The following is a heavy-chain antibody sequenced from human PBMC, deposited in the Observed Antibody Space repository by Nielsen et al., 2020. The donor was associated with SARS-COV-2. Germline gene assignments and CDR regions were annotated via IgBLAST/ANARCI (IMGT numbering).Heavy chain of an antibody. V-gene: IGHV3-74*01. CDR2: INSDGSST. Sequence: GESLKISCAASGFTFSSYWMHWVRQAPGKGLVWVSRINSDGSSTSYADSVKGRFTISRDNAKNTLYLQMNSLRAEDTAVYYCARVRGNWFDPWGQGTQVTVSS. CDR1: GFTFSSYW. CDR3: ARVRGNWFDP. J-gene: IGHJ5*02.